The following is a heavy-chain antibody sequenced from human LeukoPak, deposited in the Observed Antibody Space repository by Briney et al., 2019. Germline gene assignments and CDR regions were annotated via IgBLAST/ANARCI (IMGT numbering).Heavy chain of an antibody. D-gene: IGHD2-15*01. CDR2: IYPGDSDT. V-gene: IGHV5-51*01. CDR1: GYSFTSYW. Sequence: GESLKISCKGSGYSFTSYWIGWVRQMPAKGLECMGIIYPGDSDTRYSPSFQGQVTISADKSISTAYLQWSSLKASDTAMYYCARLKYCSGGSCLADYWGQGTLVTVSS. J-gene: IGHJ4*02. CDR3: ARLKYCSGGSCLADY.